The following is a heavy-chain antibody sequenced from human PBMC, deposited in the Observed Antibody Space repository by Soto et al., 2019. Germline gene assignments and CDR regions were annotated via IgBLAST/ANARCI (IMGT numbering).Heavy chain of an antibody. CDR2: IMQDGSDK. D-gene: IGHD3-9*01. CDR1: GFSLSTSW. J-gene: IGHJ3*02. CDR3: AREGYYDISTVYAFDI. V-gene: IGHV3-7*03. Sequence: PGGSLRLSCTASGFSLSTSWMTWVRQAPGKGLEWVANIMQDGSDKYYVDSVKGRFTISRDNAKNSLYLQMNSLRAEDTALYYCAREGYYDISTVYAFDIWGQGTMVTVS.